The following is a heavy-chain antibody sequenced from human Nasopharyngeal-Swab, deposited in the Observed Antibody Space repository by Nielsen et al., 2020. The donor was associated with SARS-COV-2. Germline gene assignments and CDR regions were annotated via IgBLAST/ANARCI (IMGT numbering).Heavy chain of an antibody. Sequence: ASVKVSCKASGFHFNSYGITWVRQAPGQGLEWMGWISVYNGNTNSAQKFQGRVTMTTDTSTNTASMELRSLTSDDTAVYYCARGLIRGPNMRGGMDVWGRGTTVTVSS. CDR2: ISVYNGNT. CDR1: GFHFNSYG. CDR3: ARGLIRGPNMRGGMDV. D-gene: IGHD3-10*01. V-gene: IGHV1-18*01. J-gene: IGHJ6*02.